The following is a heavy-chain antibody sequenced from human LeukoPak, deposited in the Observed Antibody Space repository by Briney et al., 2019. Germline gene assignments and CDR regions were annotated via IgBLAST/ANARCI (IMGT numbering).Heavy chain of an antibody. V-gene: IGHV3-7*03. CDR3: AKDRDGVAAGWPNWFDP. D-gene: IGHD6-13*01. J-gene: IGHJ5*02. Sequence: PGGSLRLSCAASGFTFSSYWMSWVRQAPGKGLEWVANIKQDGSESYYVDSVKGRFTFSRDNTKNSLYLQINSLRAEDTAVYYCAKDRDGVAAGWPNWFDPWGQGTLVTVSS. CDR1: GFTFSSYW. CDR2: IKQDGSES.